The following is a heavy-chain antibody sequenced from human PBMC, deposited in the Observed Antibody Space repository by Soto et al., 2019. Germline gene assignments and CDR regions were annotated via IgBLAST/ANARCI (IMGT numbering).Heavy chain of an antibody. D-gene: IGHD3-10*01. CDR1: GGSISSYY. CDR2: IYYSGST. CDR3: ARERGFTTMVRGVMDYYYYGMDV. Sequence: SETLSLTCTVSGGSISSYYWSWIRQPPGKGLEWIGYIYYSGSTNYNPSLKSRVTISVDTSKNQFSLKLSSVTAADTAVYYCARERGFTTMVRGVMDYYYYGMDVWGQGTTVTVSS. V-gene: IGHV4-59*01. J-gene: IGHJ6*02.